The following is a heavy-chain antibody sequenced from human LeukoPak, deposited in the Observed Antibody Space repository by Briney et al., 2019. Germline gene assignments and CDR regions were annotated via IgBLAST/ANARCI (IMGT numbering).Heavy chain of an antibody. D-gene: IGHD3-9*01. CDR3: ARVDLRYLGY. Sequence: GGSLRLSCAASGFTFSSYSMNWVRQAPGKGLEWVSSISSSSSYIYYADSVKGRFTISRDNAKNSLYLQMNSLRAEDTAVCYCARVDLRYLGYWGQGTLVTVSS. CDR1: GFTFSSYS. CDR2: ISSSSSYI. V-gene: IGHV3-21*01. J-gene: IGHJ4*02.